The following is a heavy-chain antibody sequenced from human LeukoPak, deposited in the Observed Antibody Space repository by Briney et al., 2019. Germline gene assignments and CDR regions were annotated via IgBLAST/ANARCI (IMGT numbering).Heavy chain of an antibody. CDR3: APRGIAAAYAFDI. D-gene: IGHD6-13*01. CDR1: EFTFSSYG. Sequence: PGGSLRLSCAASEFTFSSYGMSWVRQAPGKGLECVSAIIGSGGSTYYADSVKGRFTISRDNSKNTLYLQMNSLRAEDTAVYYCAPRGIAAAYAFDIWGQGTMVTVSS. CDR2: IIGSGGST. V-gene: IGHV3-23*01. J-gene: IGHJ3*02.